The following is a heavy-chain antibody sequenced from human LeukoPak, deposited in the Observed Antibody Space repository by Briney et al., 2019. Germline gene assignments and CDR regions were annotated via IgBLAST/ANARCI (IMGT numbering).Heavy chain of an antibody. CDR2: IYSSGIT. J-gene: IGHJ2*01. CDR1: GGSMFSYY. V-gene: IGHV4-4*08. D-gene: IGHD3-22*01. CDR3: ARRAYYDSSGYHPTSGYFDL. Sequence: SETLSLTCTVSGGSMFSYYWNWIRQPPGKGLEWIGYIYSSGITNYSPSLRSRGTISVTTSRNQFSLRLTSVTAADTAIYYCARRAYYDSSGYHPTSGYFDLWGRGTLVTVSS.